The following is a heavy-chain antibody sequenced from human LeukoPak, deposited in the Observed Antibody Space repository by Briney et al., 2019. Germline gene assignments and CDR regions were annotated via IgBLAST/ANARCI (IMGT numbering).Heavy chain of an antibody. J-gene: IGHJ4*02. V-gene: IGHV1-69*04. D-gene: IGHD4-17*01. CDR3: ARRIDYGDFGGGSDY. CDR1: GGTFSSYA. Sequence: SVKVSCKASGGTFSSYAISWVRQAPGQGLEWMGRIIPILGIANYAQKSQGRVTITADKSTSTAYMELSSLRSEDTAVYYCARRIDYGDFGGGSDYWGQGTLVTVSS. CDR2: IIPILGIA.